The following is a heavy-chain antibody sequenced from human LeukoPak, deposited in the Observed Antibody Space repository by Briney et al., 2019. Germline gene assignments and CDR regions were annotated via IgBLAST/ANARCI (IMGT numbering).Heavy chain of an antibody. J-gene: IGHJ4*02. CDR1: GGSINNFY. CDR2: IYYSGST. CDR3: ARRGDFGVVPTYYFDY. D-gene: IGHD3-3*01. Sequence: SETLSLTCTVSGGSINNFYWSWIRQPPGGGLEWIGSIYYSGSTYYNPSLKSRVTISVDTSKNQFSLKLSSVTAADTAVYYCARRGDFGVVPTYYFDYWGQGTLVTVSP. V-gene: IGHV4-59*05.